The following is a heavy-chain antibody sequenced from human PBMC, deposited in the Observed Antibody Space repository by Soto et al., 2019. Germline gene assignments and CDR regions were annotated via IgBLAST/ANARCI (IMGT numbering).Heavy chain of an antibody. V-gene: IGHV4-59*01. CDR3: ARDRAMVRGTRHYYYYGMDV. CDR1: GGSISSYY. D-gene: IGHD3-10*01. Sequence: SETLSLTCTVSGGSISSYYWSWIRQPPGKGLEWIGYIYYSGSTNYNPSLKSRVTISVDTSKNQFSLKLSSVTAADTAVYYCARDRAMVRGTRHYYYYGMDVWGQGTTVPAPS. J-gene: IGHJ6*02. CDR2: IYYSGST.